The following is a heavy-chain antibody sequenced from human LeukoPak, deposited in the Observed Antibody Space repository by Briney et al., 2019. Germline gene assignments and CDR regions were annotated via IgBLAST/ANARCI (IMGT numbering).Heavy chain of an antibody. D-gene: IGHD3-22*01. CDR3: AREEYFQDSNGYSYYFHS. V-gene: IGHV4-4*07. Sequence: PSETLSLTCTVSGGSIGWDYWSWIRQSAGKGLEWIGRIYKSGSTNYNPPFRRRVTMSVDTSKNQFSLHVTPVTAADTAVYYCAREEYFQDSNGYSYYFHSWGQGSLVTVSS. J-gene: IGHJ4*02. CDR1: GGSIGWDY. CDR2: IYKSGST.